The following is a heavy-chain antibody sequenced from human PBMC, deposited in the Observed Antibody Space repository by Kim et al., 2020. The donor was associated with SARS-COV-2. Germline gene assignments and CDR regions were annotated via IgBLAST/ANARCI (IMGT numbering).Heavy chain of an antibody. Sequence: GGSLRLSCAASGFTFSNAWMSWVRQAPGKGLEWVGRIKSKTDGGTTDYAAPVKGRFTISRDDSEETLYLQMNSLETEDTAVYYCSTSARRGYSFGYWSQGSLVTVSS. CDR2: IKSKTDGGTT. J-gene: IGHJ4*02. V-gene: IGHV3-15*01. D-gene: IGHD5-18*01. CDR1: GFTFSNAW. CDR3: STSARRGYSFGY.